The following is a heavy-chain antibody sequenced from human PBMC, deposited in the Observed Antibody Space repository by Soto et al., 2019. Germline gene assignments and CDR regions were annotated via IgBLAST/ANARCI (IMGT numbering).Heavy chain of an antibody. D-gene: IGHD3-9*01. CDR1: GFTFSSYA. Sequence: GGSLRLSCAASGFTFSSYAMSWVRQAPGKGLEWVSAITGSGGSTYNADSVKGRFTISRDNSENTLYLQMNSLRAEDTAVYYCAKESPDFLTAFYGPLNIYYYYSGMDVWGPGTTVTVSS. CDR3: AKESPDFLTAFYGPLNIYYYYSGMDV. CDR2: ITGSGGST. J-gene: IGHJ6*02. V-gene: IGHV3-23*01.